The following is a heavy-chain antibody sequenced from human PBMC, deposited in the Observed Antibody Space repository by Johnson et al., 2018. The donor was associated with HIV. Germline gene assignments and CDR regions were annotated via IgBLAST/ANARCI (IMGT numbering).Heavy chain of an antibody. Sequence: QMLLVESGGGLIQPGGSLRLSCAASGFTVSSNYMSWVRQAPGKGLEWVAFIRYDGSNKYYADSVKGRFTISRDNSKNTLYLQMNSLRAEDTAVYYCARHAGGDFTYGLFQHWGRGTLVTVSS. D-gene: IGHD4-17*01. J-gene: IGHJ1*01. CDR1: GFTVSSNY. CDR3: ARHAGGDFTYGLFQH. V-gene: IGHV3-33*08. CDR2: IRYDGSNK.